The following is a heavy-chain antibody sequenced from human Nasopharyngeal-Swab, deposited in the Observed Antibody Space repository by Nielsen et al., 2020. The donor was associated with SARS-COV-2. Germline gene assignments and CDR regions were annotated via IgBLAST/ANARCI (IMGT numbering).Heavy chain of an antibody. CDR3: ARDDNVLRYFDWLPAYYYYGMDV. Sequence: ASVQVSCKASGYTFTGYYMHWVRQAPGQGLEWMGRINPNSGGTNYAQKFQGRVTMTRDTSISTAYMELSRLRSDDTAVYYCARDDNVLRYFDWLPAYYYYGMDVWGQGTTVTVSS. CDR1: GYTFTGYY. J-gene: IGHJ6*02. D-gene: IGHD3-9*01. V-gene: IGHV1-2*06. CDR2: INPNSGGT.